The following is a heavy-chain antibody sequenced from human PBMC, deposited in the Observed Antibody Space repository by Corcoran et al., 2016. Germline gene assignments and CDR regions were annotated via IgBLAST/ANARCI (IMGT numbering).Heavy chain of an antibody. J-gene: IGHJ6*02. Sequence: QVQLVQSGAEVKKPGSSVKVSCKASGGTFSSYAIGWVRQAPGQGLEWMGGIIPIFGTANYAQKFQGRVTITADKSTSTAYMELSSLRSEDTAVYYCARDPYDSSGYDYYYYGMDVWGQGTTVTVSS. D-gene: IGHD3-22*01. CDR2: IIPIFGTA. V-gene: IGHV1-69*06. CDR1: GGTFSSYA. CDR3: ARDPYDSSGYDYYYYGMDV.